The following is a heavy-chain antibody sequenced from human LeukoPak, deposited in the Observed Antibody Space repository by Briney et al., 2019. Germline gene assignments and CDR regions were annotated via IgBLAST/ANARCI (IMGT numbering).Heavy chain of an antibody. V-gene: IGHV4-59*01. CDR1: GHSISSYY. Sequence: SETLSLTCTVCGHSISSYYWSWLRQPPGKGLEWVGYIYYSGSTNYNPSLKSRVTISVDTSKNQFSLKLSYVIAADTAVYYCARVGYFDWLFFDYWGQGTLVTVSS. CDR2: IYYSGST. D-gene: IGHD3-9*01. CDR3: ARVGYFDWLFFDY. J-gene: IGHJ4*02.